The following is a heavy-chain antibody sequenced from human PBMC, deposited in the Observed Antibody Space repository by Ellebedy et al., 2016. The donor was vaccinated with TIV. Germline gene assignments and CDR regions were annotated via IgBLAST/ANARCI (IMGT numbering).Heavy chain of an antibody. Sequence: ASVKVSCKASGYTFTNYGISWVRHALGQGLEWMCWFSGYIGNIYSAQKLQGRLTMTTDTSTSTAYMELTSLRSDDTAVYYCARYVDGDYEDYWGQGALVAVTS. CDR3: ARYVDGDYEDY. CDR1: GYTFTNYG. CDR2: FSGYIGNI. V-gene: IGHV1-18*04. D-gene: IGHD4-17*01. J-gene: IGHJ4*02.